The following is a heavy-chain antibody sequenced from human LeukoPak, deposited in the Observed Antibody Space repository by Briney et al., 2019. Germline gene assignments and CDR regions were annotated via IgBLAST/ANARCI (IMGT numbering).Heavy chain of an antibody. CDR1: GFTFSSYA. V-gene: IGHV3-30*04. CDR3: ARDKAVAGYFDY. Sequence: TGGSLRLSCAASGFTFSSYAMHWVRQAPGKGLEWVAVISYDGSNKYYADSVKGRFTISRDNSKNTLYLQMNSLRAEDTAVYYCARDKAVAGYFDYRGQGTLVTVSS. D-gene: IGHD6-19*01. J-gene: IGHJ4*02. CDR2: ISYDGSNK.